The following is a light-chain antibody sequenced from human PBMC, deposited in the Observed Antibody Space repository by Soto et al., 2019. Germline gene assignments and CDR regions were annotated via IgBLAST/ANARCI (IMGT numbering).Light chain of an antibody. CDR2: GAS. CDR3: QQYGSSST. V-gene: IGKV3-20*01. CDR1: QSVSSSY. Sequence: EIVLTQSPGTLSLSPGERASLSCRASQSVSSSYLAWYQQKPGQAPRRLIYGASSRPTGIPDRFSGSGSGTDFTLTISRLEPEDFAVYSCQQYGSSSTFGQGTRLENK. J-gene: IGKJ5*01.